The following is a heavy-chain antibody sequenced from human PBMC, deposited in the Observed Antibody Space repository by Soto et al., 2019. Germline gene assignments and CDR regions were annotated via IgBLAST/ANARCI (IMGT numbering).Heavy chain of an antibody. V-gene: IGHV4-59*01. CDR3: ARYRREAVAGYTLDN. CDR2: VYNSGST. Sequence: SETLSLTCTVSGGSISSNYWTWIRQPPGKGLEWIGYVYNSGSTDYNPSLKSRVTISEDTSKSQFSLKVNSMTAADTAVYYCARYRREAVAGYTLDNWGQGILVTVS. J-gene: IGHJ4*02. D-gene: IGHD6-13*01. CDR1: GGSISSNY.